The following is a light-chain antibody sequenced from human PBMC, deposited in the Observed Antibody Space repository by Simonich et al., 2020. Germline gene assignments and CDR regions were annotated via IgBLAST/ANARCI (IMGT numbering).Light chain of an antibody. Sequence: IVMTQTPLSLPVTPGEPASISCRSSPSLLDSDDGNTYLYWYLQKPGQSPQLLIYEVSNRFSGVPDRFSGSGSGTDFTLKISRVEAEDVGVYYCMQALQTPFTFGPGTKVDIK. CDR2: EVS. CDR1: PSLLDSDDGNTY. CDR3: MQALQTPFT. V-gene: IGKV2-29*03. J-gene: IGKJ3*01.